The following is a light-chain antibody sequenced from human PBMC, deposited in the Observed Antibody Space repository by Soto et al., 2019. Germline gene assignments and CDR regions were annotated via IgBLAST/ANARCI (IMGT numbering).Light chain of an antibody. Sequence: DINMTHSLSTRSAYIGDRVTIHCRASQSIDSWLAWYQQKPGKAPKFLMYKASNLESGVPSRFSGSGSGTEFTLTISSLQPDDFAPYYCQQYNSYSGTFGQGTKVDIK. CDR3: QQYNSYSGT. V-gene: IGKV1-5*03. J-gene: IGKJ1*01. CDR1: QSIDSW. CDR2: KAS.